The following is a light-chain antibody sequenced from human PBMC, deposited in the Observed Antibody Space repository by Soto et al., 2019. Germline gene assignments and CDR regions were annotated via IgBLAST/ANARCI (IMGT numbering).Light chain of an antibody. V-gene: IGKV1-39*01. CDR1: QSISNY. CDR3: QQSYSTPLT. J-gene: IGKJ4*01. Sequence: IQMTQSPSSLSAFVGDRVTITCRASQSISNYLNWYQQKPGKATKLLIYAASSLQSGVPSRSSGSGSGTDFTLTISSLQPEDFETYYCQQSYSTPLTFGGGTKVDTK. CDR2: AAS.